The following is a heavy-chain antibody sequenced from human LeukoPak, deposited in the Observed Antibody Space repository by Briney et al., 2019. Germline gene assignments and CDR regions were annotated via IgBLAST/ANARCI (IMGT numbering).Heavy chain of an antibody. CDR2: TRSKAYGGTT. V-gene: IGHV3-49*04. CDR3: TRVHSSRTFDY. Sequence: GGSLRLSCAASGFTFSSYSMNWVRQAPGKGLEWVGFTRSKAYGGTTEYAASVKGRFTISRDDSKSIAYLQMNSLKTEDTAVYYCTRVHSSRTFDYWGQGTLVTVSS. CDR1: GFTFSSYS. D-gene: IGHD6-13*01. J-gene: IGHJ4*02.